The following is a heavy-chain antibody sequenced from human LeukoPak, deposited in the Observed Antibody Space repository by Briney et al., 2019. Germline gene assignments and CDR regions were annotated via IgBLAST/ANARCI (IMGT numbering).Heavy chain of an antibody. CDR3: ARQIRPGTFDV. D-gene: IGHD6-13*01. Sequence: PSETLSLTCTVSGGSINTYYWSWIRQSPGKGLEWIAYIYYTGSSNYNPSLKSRVTISVDTSRNRLSLKLSSVTAADTAAYFCARQIRPGTFDVWGQGTVVTVSS. V-gene: IGHV4-59*01. CDR1: GGSINTYY. J-gene: IGHJ3*01. CDR2: IYYTGSS.